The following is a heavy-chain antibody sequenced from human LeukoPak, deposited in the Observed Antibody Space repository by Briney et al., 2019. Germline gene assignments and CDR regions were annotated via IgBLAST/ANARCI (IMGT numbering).Heavy chain of an antibody. J-gene: IGHJ4*02. CDR1: GYTFTSYG. CDR3: ARDRPEYSSSSFDY. D-gene: IGHD6-6*01. V-gene: IGHV1-18*01. CDR2: ISAYNGNT. Sequence: GASVKVSCKASGYTFTSYGISWVRQAPGQGLEWMGWISAYNGNTNYAQKLQGRVTMTTDTPTSTAYMELRSLRSDDTAVYYCARDRPEYSSSSFDYWGQGTLVTVSS.